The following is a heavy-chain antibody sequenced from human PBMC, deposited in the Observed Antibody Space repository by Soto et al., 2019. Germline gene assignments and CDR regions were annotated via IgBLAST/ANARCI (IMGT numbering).Heavy chain of an antibody. CDR1: GGSISSYY. D-gene: IGHD3-3*01. J-gene: IGHJ5*02. V-gene: IGHV4-4*07. Sequence: SETLSFTCTVSGGSISSYYWSWIRQPAGKGLEWIGRIYTSGSTNYNPSLKSRVTMSVDTSKNQFSLKLSSVTAADTAVYYCARELRFLEWSNRGWFDPWGQGTLVTVSS. CDR3: ARELRFLEWSNRGWFDP. CDR2: IYTSGST.